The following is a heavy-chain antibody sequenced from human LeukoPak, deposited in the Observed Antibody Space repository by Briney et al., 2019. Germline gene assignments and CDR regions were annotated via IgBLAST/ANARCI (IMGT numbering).Heavy chain of an antibody. J-gene: IGHJ4*02. D-gene: IGHD3-3*01. CDR3: ANSAYDFWSGYPLPDY. CDR1: GFTVSSNY. Sequence: QAGGSLRLSCAASGFTVSSNYMSWVRQAPGKGLEWVSAISGSGGSTYYADSVKGRFTISRDNSKNTLYLQMNSLRAEDTAVYYCANSAYDFWSGYPLPDYWGQGTLVTVSS. CDR2: ISGSGGST. V-gene: IGHV3-23*01.